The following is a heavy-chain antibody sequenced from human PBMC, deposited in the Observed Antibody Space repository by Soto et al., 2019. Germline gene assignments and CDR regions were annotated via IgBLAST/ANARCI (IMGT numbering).Heavy chain of an antibody. CDR1: GFTVATTG. J-gene: IGHJ5*02. Sequence: QVQLVESGGGVVQPGESLQVACAASGFTVATTGMHWVRQAPGKGLEWVAMISHSGTSKVYIDSVQGRFTISRDNARNNLYLQMSSLRPEDTVIYYCAKDWGSSGWFNWFNPWGQGVLVTVSS. CDR2: ISHSGTSK. CDR3: AKDWGSSGWFNWFNP. V-gene: IGHV3-30*18. D-gene: IGHD6-19*01.